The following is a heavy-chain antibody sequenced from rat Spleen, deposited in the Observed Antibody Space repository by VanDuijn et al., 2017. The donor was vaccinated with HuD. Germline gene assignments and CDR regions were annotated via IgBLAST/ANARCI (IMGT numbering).Heavy chain of an antibody. Sequence: EVQLQESGPGLVKPSQSLSLTCSVTGHSITSSYRWNWIRRFPGNKLEWMGYINSAGTTTYNPSLKSRISLTRDTSKNQFFLHLNSVTTEDTATYYCARSTYNNYFDSWGQGVMVTVSS. CDR1: GHSITSSYR. CDR3: ARSTYNNYFDS. CDR2: INSAGTT. D-gene: IGHD1-10*01. J-gene: IGHJ2*01. V-gene: IGHV3-3*01.